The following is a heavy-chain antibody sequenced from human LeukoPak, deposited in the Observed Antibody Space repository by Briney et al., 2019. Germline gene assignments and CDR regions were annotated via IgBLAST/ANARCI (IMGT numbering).Heavy chain of an antibody. Sequence: GGSLRLSCAASGFTFSGHWMSWVRQAPGKGLEWVANINQGGSDKYYVDSVKGRFTISRDNANNLLYLQMNSLRGEDTAVYYCTRDRARAEDDWGQGTLVTVSS. CDR3: TRDRARAEDD. CDR2: INQGGSDK. D-gene: IGHD1-14*01. V-gene: IGHV3-7*01. CDR1: GFTFSGHW. J-gene: IGHJ4*02.